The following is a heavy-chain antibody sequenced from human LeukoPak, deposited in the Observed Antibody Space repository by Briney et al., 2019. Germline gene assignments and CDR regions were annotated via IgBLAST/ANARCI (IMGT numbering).Heavy chain of an antibody. J-gene: IGHJ5*02. Sequence: SETLSLTCAVSGGSISSYYWNWIRQPPGKGLERIGRIYTSGSTNYNPSLKSRVTISVDTSKNQFSLKLSSVTAADTAVYYCARDSVVHRFDPWGQGTLVTVSS. V-gene: IGHV4-4*08. D-gene: IGHD3-16*02. CDR2: IYTSGST. CDR3: ARDSVVHRFDP. CDR1: GGSISSYY.